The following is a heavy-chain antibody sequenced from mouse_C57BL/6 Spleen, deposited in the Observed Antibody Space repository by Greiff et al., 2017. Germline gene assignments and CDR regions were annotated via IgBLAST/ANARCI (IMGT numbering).Heavy chain of an antibody. D-gene: IGHD2-2*01. CDR2: ISSGSSTI. Sequence: EVMLVESGGGLVQPGGSLKLSCAASGFTFSDYGMHWVRQAPEKGLGWVAYISSGSSTIYYADTVKGRFTISRDNAKNTLFLQMDSLRSEDTAMYYCARPRYYYGYEGFAYWGQGTLVTVSA. CDR3: ARPRYYYGYEGFAY. V-gene: IGHV5-17*01. CDR1: GFTFSDYG. J-gene: IGHJ3*01.